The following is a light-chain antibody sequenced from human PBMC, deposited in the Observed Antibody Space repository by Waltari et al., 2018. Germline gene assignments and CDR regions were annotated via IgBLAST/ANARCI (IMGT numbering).Light chain of an antibody. CDR2: DAS. V-gene: IGKV3-11*01. CDR3: QQRSNWLLT. J-gene: IGKJ4*01. CDR1: QNIRNY. Sequence: EIVLTQSPATLSLSPGERATLTCRASQNIRNYLAWYQQKPGQAPRLLIYDASNRASGVPARFSGSGSGTDFTLSISSPEPEDFAVYYCQQRSNWLLTFGGGTKVEIK.